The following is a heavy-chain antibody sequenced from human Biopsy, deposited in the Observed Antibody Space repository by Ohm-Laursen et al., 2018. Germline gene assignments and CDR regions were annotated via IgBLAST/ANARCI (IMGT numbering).Heavy chain of an antibody. J-gene: IGHJ6*02. Sequence: ASVKVSCKVSGYTLTDLSMHWVRQAPGKGLEWMGGFAPENGKTIYAQKFQGRVTITADESTNTIYMELSSLTSEDTAVYYCAARSQGDITYYYYGMDVWGQGTTVTVSS. CDR3: AARSQGDITYYYYGMDV. V-gene: IGHV1-24*01. CDR1: GYTLTDLS. CDR2: FAPENGKT. D-gene: IGHD1-26*01.